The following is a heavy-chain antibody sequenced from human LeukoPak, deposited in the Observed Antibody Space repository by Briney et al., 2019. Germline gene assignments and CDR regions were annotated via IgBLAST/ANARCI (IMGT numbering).Heavy chain of an antibody. CDR3: AKNSELDY. J-gene: IGHJ4*02. V-gene: IGHV3-23*01. CDR2: ITGSDDIT. CDR1: GFTFNSYV. D-gene: IGHD1-14*01. Sequence: QPGGSLRLSCAASGFTFNSYVLSWVRQAPGKGLEWVSTITGSDDITYYTDSVRGRFTISRDNSKSTLYLQMNSLRAEDTAVYYCAKNSELDYWGQGTLVTVSS.